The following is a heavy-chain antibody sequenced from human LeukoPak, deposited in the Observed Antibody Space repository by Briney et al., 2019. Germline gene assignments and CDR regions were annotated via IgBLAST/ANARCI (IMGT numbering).Heavy chain of an antibody. J-gene: IGHJ4*02. CDR2: ICYSGGT. D-gene: IGHD2-21*01. Sequence: SETLSLTCTVSGVSISSYYWSWIRQPPGKGLEWIGNICYSGGTNYNPSLKSRATISVDTSKNQFSLKLSSVTAADTAVYYCARIPADWGQGTLVTVSS. CDR1: GVSISSYY. V-gene: IGHV4-59*01. CDR3: ARIPAD.